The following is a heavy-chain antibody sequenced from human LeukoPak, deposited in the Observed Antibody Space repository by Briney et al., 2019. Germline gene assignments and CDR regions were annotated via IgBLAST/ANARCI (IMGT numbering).Heavy chain of an antibody. D-gene: IGHD2-2*01. V-gene: IGHV4-59*01. CDR1: GGSISSYY. CDR3: ARHRESIVVVPAAMPGWFDP. Sequence: SETLSLTCTVSGGSISSYYWSWIRQPPGKGLEWIGYIYYSGSTNYNPSLKSRVTISVDTSKNQFSLKLSSVTAADTAVYYCARHRESIVVVPAAMPGWFDPWGQGTLVTVSS. J-gene: IGHJ5*02. CDR2: IYYSGST.